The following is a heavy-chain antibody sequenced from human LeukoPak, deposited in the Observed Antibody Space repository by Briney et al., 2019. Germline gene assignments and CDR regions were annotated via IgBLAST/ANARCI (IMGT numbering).Heavy chain of an antibody. CDR1: VGSISSGGYS. D-gene: IGHD3-22*01. CDR3: AREVDNSDYYHPGASDI. J-gene: IGHJ3*02. CDR2: IHYSGST. V-gene: IGHV4-30-4*07. Sequence: SETLSLTCAVSVGSISSGGYSWNWIRQPPGKGLEWIGYIHYSGSTYYHPSLKSRVTISVDTSKNQFSLKLSSVTAADTAVYYCAREVDNSDYYHPGASDIWGQGTMVTVSS.